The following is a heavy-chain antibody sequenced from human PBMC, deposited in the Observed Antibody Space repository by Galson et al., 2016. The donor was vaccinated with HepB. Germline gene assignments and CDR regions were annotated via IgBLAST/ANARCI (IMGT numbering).Heavy chain of an antibody. V-gene: IGHV4-34*01. CDR3: ARGKGRKGATSYRYWYYDV. CDR1: GGSFSGYF. CDR2: ISQGGTT. J-gene: IGHJ2*01. Sequence: SETLSLTCAVNGGSFSGYFWGWIRQSPVKGLEWIGEISQGGTTNYNPSLKSRVTLLVDTSKNQFSLELTSVTAADTAVYFCARGKGRKGATSYRYWYYDVWGRGAPVTVFS. D-gene: IGHD3-16*02.